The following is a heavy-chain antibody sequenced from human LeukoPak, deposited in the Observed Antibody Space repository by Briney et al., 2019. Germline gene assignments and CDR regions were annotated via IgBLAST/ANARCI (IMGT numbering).Heavy chain of an antibody. J-gene: IGHJ4*02. V-gene: IGHV4-39*07. Sequence: PSETLSLTCTVSGGSISSSSYYWGWIRQPPGKGLEWIGSIYYSGSTYYNPSLKSRVTISVDTSKNQFSLKLSSVTAADTAVYYCARDRRKSASRGVDYWGQGTLVTVSS. CDR3: ARDRRKSASRGVDY. CDR1: GGSISSSSYY. CDR2: IYYSGST. D-gene: IGHD3-10*01.